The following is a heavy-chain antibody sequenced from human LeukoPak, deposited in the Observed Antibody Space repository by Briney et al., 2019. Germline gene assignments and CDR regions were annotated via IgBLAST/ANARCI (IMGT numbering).Heavy chain of an antibody. J-gene: IGHJ3*02. Sequence: GGSLRLSCAASGFTFSSYWMHWVRQAPGKGLVWVSRINTDGSNTNYADSVKGRFTISRDNAENTLYLQMNSLRAEDTAVYYCARAEDCSSTSCPRAFDIWGQGTMVTVSS. V-gene: IGHV3-74*01. CDR1: GFTFSSYW. D-gene: IGHD2-2*01. CDR3: ARAEDCSSTSCPRAFDI. CDR2: INTDGSNT.